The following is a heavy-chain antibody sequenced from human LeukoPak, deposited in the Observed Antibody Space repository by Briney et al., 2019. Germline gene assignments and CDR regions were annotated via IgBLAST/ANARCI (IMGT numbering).Heavy chain of an antibody. CDR2: IKPDGGAA. Sequence: ASVKVSCTASVYPFLRFCIHWGRHAPGQGLESMGNIKPDGGAASYGQRFQDRVTVTKDTSASKVYMELGSLRSEDTAVYYCGGDRRELLGGYYFDYWGQGALVTVSS. CDR1: VYPFLRFC. CDR3: GGDRRELLGGYYFDY. D-gene: IGHD3-10*01. J-gene: IGHJ4*02. V-gene: IGHV1-46*01.